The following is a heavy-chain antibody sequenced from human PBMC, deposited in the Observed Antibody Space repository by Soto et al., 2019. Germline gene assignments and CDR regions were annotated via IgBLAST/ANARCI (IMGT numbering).Heavy chain of an antibody. Sequence: SETLSLTCAVSGGSISSSNWWSWVRQPPGKGLEWIGEIYHSGSTNYNPSLKSRVTISVDKPKNQFSLKLSSVTAADTAVYYCARGRAYYDFWSGYYKNWFDPWGQGTLVTVSS. J-gene: IGHJ5*02. V-gene: IGHV4-4*02. CDR2: IYHSGST. D-gene: IGHD3-3*01. CDR3: ARGRAYYDFWSGYYKNWFDP. CDR1: GGSISSSNW.